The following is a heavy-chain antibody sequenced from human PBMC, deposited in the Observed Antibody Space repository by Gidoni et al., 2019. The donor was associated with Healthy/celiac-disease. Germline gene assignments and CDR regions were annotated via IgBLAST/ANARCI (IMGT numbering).Heavy chain of an antibody. CDR2: ISWNSGSI. V-gene: IGHV3-9*01. Sequence: EVQLVESGGGLVQPGRSLRLSCGAFGFTFDDYAMHWVRQAPGKGLEWVSGISWNSGSIGYADSVKGRFTISRDNAKNSLYLLMNSLRAEDTASYYCAKDLRAGTYYGMDVWGQGTTVTVSS. CDR1: GFTFDDYA. CDR3: AKDLRAGTYYGMDV. J-gene: IGHJ6*02. D-gene: IGHD6-25*01.